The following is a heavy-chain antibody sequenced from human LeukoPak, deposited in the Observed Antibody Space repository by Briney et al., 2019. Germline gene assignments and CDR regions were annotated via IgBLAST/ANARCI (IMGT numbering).Heavy chain of an antibody. CDR2: VDPADGEA. V-gene: IGHV1-69-2*01. Sequence: ASVKVSCKASGYTFTDYYMHWVVQAPGKGLEWMGRVDPADGEAAYAQKFQGRVTITADPSRDTAYMEVTSLRAEHTPMYYCLTEAYCTRDHCYVHWPQGPLLPLPS. J-gene: IGHJ1*01. CDR3: LTEAYCTRDHCYVH. D-gene: IGHD2-21*01. CDR1: GYTFTDYY.